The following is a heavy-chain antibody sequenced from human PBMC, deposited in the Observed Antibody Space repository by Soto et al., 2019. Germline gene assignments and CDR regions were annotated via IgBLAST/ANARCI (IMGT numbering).Heavy chain of an antibody. CDR1: GFTFSDYY. J-gene: IGHJ3*02. D-gene: IGHD6-13*01. V-gene: IGHV3-11*04. Sequence: QVQLVESGGGLVKPGGSLRLSCAASGFTFSDYYMSWIRQAPGKGLEWVSYISSSGSSRYYADSVKGRFTISRDNAKNSLYLQMNSLRVEDTAVYYCGRYSSSWYVAFDIWGQGTMVTVSS. CDR3: GRYSSSWYVAFDI. CDR2: ISSSGSSR.